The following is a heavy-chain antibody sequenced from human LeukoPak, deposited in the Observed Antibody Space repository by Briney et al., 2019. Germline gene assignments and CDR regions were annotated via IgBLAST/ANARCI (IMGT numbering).Heavy chain of an antibody. CDR3: AKDERNWNYNLASQTYD. D-gene: IGHD1-7*01. CDR2: ISSSSSYI. CDR1: GFTFSSYS. V-gene: IGHV3-21*04. Sequence: GGSLRLSCAASGFTFSSYSMNWVRQAPGKGLEWVSSISSSSSYIYYADSVKGRFTISRDNAKNSLYLQMSSLRAEDTAVYYCAKDERNWNYNLASQTYDWGQGTLITVSS. J-gene: IGHJ4*02.